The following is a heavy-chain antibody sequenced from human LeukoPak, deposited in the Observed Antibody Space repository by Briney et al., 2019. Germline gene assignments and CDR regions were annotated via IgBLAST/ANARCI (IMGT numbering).Heavy chain of an antibody. J-gene: IGHJ4*02. D-gene: IGHD3-22*01. Sequence: GGSLRLSCAVSGFTFSNVWMSWVRQAPGKGLEWVGRIKSKTDGATTDYGAPVKGRFTVSRDDSKNTLYLQMNSLKTEDTAVYYCTTDVPYYYDRSPTINDYWGQGTLVTVFS. CDR2: IKSKTDGATT. V-gene: IGHV3-15*01. CDR3: TTDVPYYYDRSPTINDY. CDR1: GFTFSNVW.